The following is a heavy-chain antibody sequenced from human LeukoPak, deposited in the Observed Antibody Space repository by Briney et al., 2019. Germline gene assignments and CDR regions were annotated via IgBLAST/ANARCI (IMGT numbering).Heavy chain of an antibody. CDR1: GGSISSYY. V-gene: IGHV4-59*08. CDR2: IYYSGST. Sequence: SETLSLTCTVSGGSISSYYWSWIRQPPGKGLEWIGYIYYSGSTNYNPSLKSRVTISVDTSKNQFSLKLSSVTAADTAVYYCARHAGASYYFDYNWFDPWGQGTLVTVSS. D-gene: IGHD3-9*01. CDR3: ARHAGASYYFDYNWFDP. J-gene: IGHJ5*02.